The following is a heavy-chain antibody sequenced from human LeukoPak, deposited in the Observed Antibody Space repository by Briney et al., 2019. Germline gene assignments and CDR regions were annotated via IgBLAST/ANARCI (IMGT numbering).Heavy chain of an antibody. D-gene: IGHD2-15*01. V-gene: IGHV1-2*02. CDR3: ARERAGYCSGGSCSGYMDV. CDR2: INPNSGGT. Sequence: ASVKVSCKASGYTFTSYGISWVRQAPGQGLEWMGWINPNSGGTNYAQKFQGRVTMTRDTSISTAYMELSRLRSDDTAVYYCARERAGYCSGGSCSGYMDVWGKGTTVTVSS. J-gene: IGHJ6*03. CDR1: GYTFTSYG.